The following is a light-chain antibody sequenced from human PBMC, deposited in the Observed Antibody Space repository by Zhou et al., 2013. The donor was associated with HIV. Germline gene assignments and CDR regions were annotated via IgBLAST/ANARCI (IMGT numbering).Light chain of an antibody. CDR1: QSVASNY. CDR2: GAS. J-gene: IGKJ1*01. CDR3: QQYGSSPPWT. V-gene: IGKV3-20*01. Sequence: EIVLTQSPGTLPLSPGERATLSCRASQSVASNYLAWYRHKPGQSPRLPIYGASNRATGIPDRFSGSGSGTDFTLTISRLEPEDFAVYYCQQYGSSPPWTFGQGTKVEIK.